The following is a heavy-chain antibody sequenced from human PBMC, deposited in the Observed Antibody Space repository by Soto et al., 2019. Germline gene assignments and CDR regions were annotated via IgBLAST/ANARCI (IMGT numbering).Heavy chain of an antibody. CDR3: ARGPTSLYDFWSGYYRFDY. J-gene: IGHJ4*02. Sequence: QVQLQQWGAGLLKPSETLSLTCAVYGGSFSGYYWSWIRQPPGKGLEWIGGINHSGSTNYNPSLKSRVTISVDTSKNQFSLNLSSVTAADTAVYYCARGPTSLYDFWSGYYRFDYWGQGTLVTVSS. V-gene: IGHV4-34*01. D-gene: IGHD3-3*01. CDR2: INHSGST. CDR1: GGSFSGYY.